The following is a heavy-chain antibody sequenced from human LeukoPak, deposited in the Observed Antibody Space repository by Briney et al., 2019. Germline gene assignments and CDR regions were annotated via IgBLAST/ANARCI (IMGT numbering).Heavy chain of an antibody. CDR1: GFTFSSYW. J-gene: IGHJ6*02. CDR2: IKQDGSEK. CDR3: ARGGRDYGMDV. Sequence: GEALRLSRAGSGFTFSSYWMSWVRQAPGKGREWVANIKQDGSEKYYVDSVKGRFTISRDNAKNSLYLQMNSLRAEDTAVYYCARGGRDYGMDVWGQGTTVTVSS. V-gene: IGHV3-7*03.